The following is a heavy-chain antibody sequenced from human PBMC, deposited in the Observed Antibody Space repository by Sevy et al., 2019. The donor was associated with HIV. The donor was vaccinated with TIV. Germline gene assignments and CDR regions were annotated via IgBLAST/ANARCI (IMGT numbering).Heavy chain of an antibody. V-gene: IGHV1-46*01. CDR3: ATSKLVPYYYYYYGMDV. D-gene: IGHD6-6*01. CDR2: INPSGGST. CDR1: GYTFTSYY. Sequence: ASVKVSCKASGYTFTSYYMHWVRQAPGQGLEWMGIINPSGGSTSYAQKFQGRVTMTRETSTSTVYMELSSLRSEDTAVYYCATSKLVPYYYYYYGMDVWGQGTTVTVSS. J-gene: IGHJ6*02.